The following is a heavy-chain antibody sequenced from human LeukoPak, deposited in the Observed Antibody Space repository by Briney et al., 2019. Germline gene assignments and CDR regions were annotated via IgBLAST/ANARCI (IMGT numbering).Heavy chain of an antibody. CDR1: GYTFTSYG. CDR3: ARDPYDSSGYYPALEAFDI. J-gene: IGHJ3*02. V-gene: IGHV1-18*01. CDR2: ISAYNGNT. Sequence: GASVKVSCKASGYTFTSYGISWVRQAPGQGLEWMGWISAYNGNTNYAQKLQGRVAMTTDTSTSTAYMELRSLRSDDTAVYYCARDPYDSSGYYPALEAFDIWGQGTMVTVSS. D-gene: IGHD3-22*01.